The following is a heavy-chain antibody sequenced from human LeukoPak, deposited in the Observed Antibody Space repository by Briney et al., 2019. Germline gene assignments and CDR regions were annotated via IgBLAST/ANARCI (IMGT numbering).Heavy chain of an antibody. Sequence: PGGSLRLSCAASGFTFSSYSMNWVRQAPGKGLEWVSSISSSSYIYYADSVKGRFTISRDNAKNSPYLQMNSLRAEDTAVYYCARDPYNGYYGDDYYYYMDVWGKGTTVTISS. V-gene: IGHV3-21*01. D-gene: IGHD4-17*01. J-gene: IGHJ6*03. CDR3: ARDPYNGYYGDDYYYYMDV. CDR2: ISSSSYI. CDR1: GFTFSSYS.